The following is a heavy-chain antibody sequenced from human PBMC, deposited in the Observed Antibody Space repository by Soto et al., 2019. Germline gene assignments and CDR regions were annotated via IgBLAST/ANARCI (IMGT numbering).Heavy chain of an antibody. CDR2: MNPNSGNT. D-gene: IGHD3-22*01. J-gene: IGHJ2*01. CDR3: ARGGLIVVVSEWYFDL. CDR1: GYTFTSYD. V-gene: IGHV1-8*01. Sequence: QVQLVQSGAEVKKPGASVKVSCKASGYTFTSYDINWVRQATGQGLEWMGWMNPNSGNTGYAQKFQGRVTMTRNTSISTAYMELSSLRSEDTAVYYCARGGLIVVVSEWYFDLWGRGTLVTVSS.